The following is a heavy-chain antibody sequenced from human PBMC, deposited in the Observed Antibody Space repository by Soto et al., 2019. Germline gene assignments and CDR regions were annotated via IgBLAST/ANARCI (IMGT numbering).Heavy chain of an antibody. Sequence: GGSLRLSCAASGFTVSSKYMTWVRQAPGKGLEWVSVIYSDGRTYYADSVKGRFTISRDNSKHTLYLQMNSLRAEDTAMYYCARDNTGLIIFRGQGTLVTVSS. CDR1: GFTVSSKY. J-gene: IGHJ4*02. CDR2: IYSDGRT. CDR3: ARDNTGLIIF. V-gene: IGHV3-53*01. D-gene: IGHD3-9*01.